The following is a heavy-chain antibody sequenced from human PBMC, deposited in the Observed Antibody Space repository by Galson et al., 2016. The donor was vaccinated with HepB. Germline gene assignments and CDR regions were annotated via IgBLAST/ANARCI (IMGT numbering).Heavy chain of an antibody. CDR1: GFTFGSYA. CDR3: AKGPTGYYYYGMDV. D-gene: IGHD1-14*01. Sequence: SLRLSCAASGFTFGSYAMTWVSKAPGKGLEWVSGIGGSGGSINYAASVKGRFTISRDNPKNTLYLQMNSLRAEDTAVYYCAKGPTGYYYYGMDVWGQGTTVTVSS. CDR2: IGGSGGSI. V-gene: IGHV3-23*01. J-gene: IGHJ6*02.